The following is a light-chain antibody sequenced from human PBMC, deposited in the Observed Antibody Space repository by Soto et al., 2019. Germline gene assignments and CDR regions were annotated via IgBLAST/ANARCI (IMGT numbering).Light chain of an antibody. CDR1: QSVSSY. Sequence: EIVLTQSPATLSLSPGERATLSCRASQSVSSYLAWYQQKPGQAPRLLIYDASNRATGIPARFSGSGSGTDFTLTISSLAPEDFAVYYCQQRSNCLTFGPGTKVDIK. J-gene: IGKJ3*01. V-gene: IGKV3-11*01. CDR2: DAS. CDR3: QQRSNCLT.